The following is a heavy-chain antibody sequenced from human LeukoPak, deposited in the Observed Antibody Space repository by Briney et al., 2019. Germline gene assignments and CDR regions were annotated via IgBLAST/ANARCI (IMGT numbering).Heavy chain of an antibody. V-gene: IGHV3-30*02. CDR3: AKDIGQLEPDGWFDP. Sequence: GGSLRLSCAASGFTFSSYGMHWVRQAPGKGLEWVAFIRYDGSNKYYADSVKGRFTISRDNSKNTLYLQMNSLRAEDTAVYYCAKDIGQLEPDGWFDPWGQGTLVTVSS. CDR1: GFTFSSYG. J-gene: IGHJ5*02. CDR2: IRYDGSNK. D-gene: IGHD1-1*01.